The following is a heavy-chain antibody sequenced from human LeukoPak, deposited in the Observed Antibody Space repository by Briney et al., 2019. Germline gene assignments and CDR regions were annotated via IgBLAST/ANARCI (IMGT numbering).Heavy chain of an antibody. J-gene: IGHJ5*02. CDR1: GGSISSSSYY. CDR2: IYYSGST. CDR3: ARVLVTYYDFWSGHHNWFDP. Sequence: SETLSLTCTVSGGSISSSSYYWGWIRQPPGKGLEWIGSIYYSGSTYYNPSLKSRVTISVDTSKNQFSLKLSSVTAADTAVYYCARVLVTYYDFWSGHHNWFDPWGQGTLVTVSS. V-gene: IGHV4-39*07. D-gene: IGHD3-3*01.